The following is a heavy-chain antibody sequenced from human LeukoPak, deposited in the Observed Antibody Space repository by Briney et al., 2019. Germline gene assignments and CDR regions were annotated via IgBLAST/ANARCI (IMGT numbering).Heavy chain of an antibody. V-gene: IGHV3-53*01. CDR3: ARSYLYGDYAGDAFDI. CDR1: GFTVSSNY. J-gene: IGHJ3*02. CDR2: IYSGGST. Sequence: HPGGSLRLSCAASGFTVSSNYMSWVRQAPGKGLEWVSVIYSGGSTYYADSVKGRFTISRDNSKNTLYLQMNSLRAEDTAVYYCARSYLYGDYAGDAFDIWGQGTMVTVSS. D-gene: IGHD4-17*01.